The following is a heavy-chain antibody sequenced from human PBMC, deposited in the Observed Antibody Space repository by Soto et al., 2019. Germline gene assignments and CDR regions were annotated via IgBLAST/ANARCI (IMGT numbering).Heavy chain of an antibody. CDR3: ARDIRGAN. Sequence: EVHLVASGGGLVQPGRSLRLSCAASGFRFDDYAIHWVRQAPGKGLDWVAAIGWDGVNIAYADSVKGRFTISRDNARNSLYLQMSSLRAEDTAIYYCARDIRGANWGQGTLVIVSS. V-gene: IGHV3-9*01. CDR2: IGWDGVNI. D-gene: IGHD3-10*01. J-gene: IGHJ4*02. CDR1: GFRFDDYA.